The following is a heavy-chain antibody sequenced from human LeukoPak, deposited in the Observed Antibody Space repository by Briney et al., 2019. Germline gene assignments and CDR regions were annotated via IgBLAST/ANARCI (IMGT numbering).Heavy chain of an antibody. Sequence: GASVTVSFKASGYTFTVYYMHWVRQAPGQGLEWMGWINPNSGGTNYAQKFQGRVTMTRDTSISTAYMELSRLRSDDTAVYYCARVKAARPSDLDYWGQGTLVTVSS. CDR1: GYTFTVYY. V-gene: IGHV1-2*02. D-gene: IGHD6-6*01. CDR2: INPNSGGT. CDR3: ARVKAARPSDLDY. J-gene: IGHJ4*02.